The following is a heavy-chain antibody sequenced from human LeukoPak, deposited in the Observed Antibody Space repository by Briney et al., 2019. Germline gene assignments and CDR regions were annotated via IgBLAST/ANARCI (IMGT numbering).Heavy chain of an antibody. CDR3: AKHAYSDSTSAFDF. J-gene: IGHJ3*01. CDR2: IYPSDSYT. V-gene: IGHV5-51*01. Sequence: GESPRISCEASGYSFSNYWIGWVRQMPGKGLECLGIIYPSDSYTRYSPSFQGQVTISADKSINTAFLQWSSLKASDTAMYYCAKHAYSDSTSAFDFWGQGTMVTVSS. D-gene: IGHD4-11*01. CDR1: GYSFSNYW.